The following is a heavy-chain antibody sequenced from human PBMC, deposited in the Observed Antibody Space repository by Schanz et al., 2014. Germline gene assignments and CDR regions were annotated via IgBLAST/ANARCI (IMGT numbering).Heavy chain of an antibody. CDR2: ISGSGGST. CDR3: AKDPSHGDYDYYFDY. V-gene: IGHV3-23*04. CDR1: GFTFNSYA. Sequence: EGQLAESGGGLVQPGGSLRLSCAASGFTFNSYAMTWVRQAPGKGLEWVSGISGSGGSTYYADSVKGRFTISRDNSKNTLYLQMNSLRAEDTAVYYCAKDPSHGDYDYYFDYWGQGTLVTVSS. J-gene: IGHJ4*02. D-gene: IGHD3-22*01.